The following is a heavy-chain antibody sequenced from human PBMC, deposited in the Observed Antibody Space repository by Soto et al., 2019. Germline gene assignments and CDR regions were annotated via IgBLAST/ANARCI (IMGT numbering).Heavy chain of an antibody. CDR1: GYNFSTYA. CDR2: ITPNSGYT. J-gene: IGHJ5*02. CDR3: ATSYDTGFDP. D-gene: IGHD3-9*01. V-gene: IGHV1-18*01. Sequence: QLQLTQSGGEARKPGASVRVSCAASGYNFSTYAISWLRQAPGQGLEWMGLITPNSGYTNYAQKFQGRLILTTDIPSSTAYMELTSLRYDDTAIYFCATSYDTGFDPWGQGTLVSVS.